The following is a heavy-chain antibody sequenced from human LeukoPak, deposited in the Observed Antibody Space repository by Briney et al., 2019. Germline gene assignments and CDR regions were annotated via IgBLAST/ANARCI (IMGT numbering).Heavy chain of an antibody. CDR2: TYYRSKWYN. CDR3: ALNYYDSSGYYYGMDV. J-gene: IGHJ6*02. Sequence: SQTLSLTCALSGDSVSSNSAAWNWIRQSPSRGLEWLGRTYYRSKWYNDYAVSVKSRITINPDTSKNQFSLQLNSVTPEDTAVYYCALNYYDSSGYYYGMDVWGQGTTVTVSS. D-gene: IGHD3-22*01. V-gene: IGHV6-1*01. CDR1: GDSVSSNSAA.